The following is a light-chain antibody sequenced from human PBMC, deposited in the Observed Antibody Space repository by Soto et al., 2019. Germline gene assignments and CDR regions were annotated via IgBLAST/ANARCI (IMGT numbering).Light chain of an antibody. Sequence: QSVLTQPPSVSGAPGQRVTSSCTGSSSNIGAGYNGHWYQQLPGTAPKLLIYGNSNRPSGVPDRFSGSKSGTSASLAITGLQAEDEADYYCQSYDSSLSGWVFGGWTKLTVL. CDR3: QSYDSSLSGWV. CDR2: GNS. J-gene: IGLJ3*02. CDR1: SSNIGAGYN. V-gene: IGLV1-40*01.